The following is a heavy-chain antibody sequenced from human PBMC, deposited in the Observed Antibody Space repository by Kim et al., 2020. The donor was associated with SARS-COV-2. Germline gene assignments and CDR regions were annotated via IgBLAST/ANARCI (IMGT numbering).Heavy chain of an antibody. CDR3: AREKVRGGSRYYYGMDV. CDR2: ISAGNGYA. V-gene: IGHV1-3*01. D-gene: IGHD2-21*01. CDR1: GYSFSSYT. J-gene: IGHJ6*02. Sequence: ASVKVSCKASGYSFSSYTVHWVRQAPGQRLEWMGWISAGNGYAKYSQKFRGRVTITRDTSASTAYMELSSLRSEDTAVYYCAREKVRGGSRYYYGMDVWGQGTTVTVSS.